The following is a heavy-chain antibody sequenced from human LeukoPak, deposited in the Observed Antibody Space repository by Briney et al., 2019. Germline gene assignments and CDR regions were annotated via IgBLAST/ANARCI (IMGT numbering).Heavy chain of an antibody. CDR3: ATLTGHAPEGQDAFDI. V-gene: IGHV1-69-2*01. Sequence: ASVKISCKVSGYTFTDYYMHWVQQAPGKGLEWMGLVDPEDGETMYAEKFQGRVTITADTSTDTAYMELSSLRSEDTAVYYCATLTGHAPEGQDAFDIWGQGTMVTVSS. CDR1: GYTFTDYY. J-gene: IGHJ3*02. D-gene: IGHD3-9*01. CDR2: VDPEDGET.